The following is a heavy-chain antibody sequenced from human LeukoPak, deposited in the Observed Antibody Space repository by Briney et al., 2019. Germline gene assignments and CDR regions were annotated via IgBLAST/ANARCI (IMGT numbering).Heavy chain of an antibody. CDR3: ARVARGDYYYYYMDV. D-gene: IGHD3-10*01. CDR2: ISSSGSTI. Sequence: RGSPRLSCAASGFTFSSYEMNWVRQAPGKGLEWVSYISSSGSTIYYADSVQGRFTISRDNAKNTLYLQMNSLRAEDTALYYCARVARGDYYYYYMDVWGKGTTVTVSS. CDR1: GFTFSSYE. V-gene: IGHV3-48*03. J-gene: IGHJ6*03.